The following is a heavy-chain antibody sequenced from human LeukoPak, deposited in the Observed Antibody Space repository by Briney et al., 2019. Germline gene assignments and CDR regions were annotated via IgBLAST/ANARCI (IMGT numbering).Heavy chain of an antibody. J-gene: IGHJ4*02. D-gene: IGHD5/OR15-5a*01. Sequence: GGSQRLSCAASGFTFHNYATHWVRQAPGKSLEWVSLTSGDGITTYFADSVKGRFTISRDNSKSSLFLQMNSLRTEDTALYYCARDHVYGGADYWGQGTLVNVSS. CDR2: TSGDGITT. CDR3: ARDHVYGGADY. V-gene: IGHV3-43*02. CDR1: GFTFHNYA.